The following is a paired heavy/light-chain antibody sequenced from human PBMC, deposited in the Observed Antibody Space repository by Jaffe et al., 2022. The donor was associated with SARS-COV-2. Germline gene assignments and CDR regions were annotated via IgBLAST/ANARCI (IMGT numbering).Light chain of an antibody. V-gene: IGLV2-11*01. Sequence: QSALTQPRSVSGSPGQSVTISCTGTSSDVGGHNYVSWYQQHPGKAPKLMIYDVSTRPSGVPDRFSGSKSGNTASLTISGLQAEDEADYYCCSYAGSNTLVVFGGGTKLTVL. CDR1: SSDVGGHNY. CDR3: CSYAGSNTLVV. CDR2: DVS. J-gene: IGLJ2*01.
Heavy chain of an antibody. V-gene: IGHV3-23*04. CDR1: GFIFSSYA. CDR2: ISDSGLSM. J-gene: IGHJ5*02. D-gene: IGHD3-10*01. Sequence: EVQLVESGGGLVQPGGSLRLSCAASGFIFSSYAMTWVRQAPGKGLEWVSAISDSGLSMYYADSVKGRFIISRDNSKKTLYLQMNSLRAEDTAVYYCARVLSYYGSGSWPWGQGTLVTVSS. CDR3: ARVLSYYGSGSWP.